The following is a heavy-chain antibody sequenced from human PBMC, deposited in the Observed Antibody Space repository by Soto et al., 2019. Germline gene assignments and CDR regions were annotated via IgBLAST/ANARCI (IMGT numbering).Heavy chain of an antibody. V-gene: IGHV1-3*01. CDR3: ARGERFLEWLFPYY. D-gene: IGHD3-3*01. Sequence: QVQLVQSGAEVKKPGASVKVSCKASGYTFTSYAMHWVRQAPGQRLEWMGWINAGNGNTKYSQKFQGRVTITRDTSASTAYMELSSLRSEDTAVYYCARGERFLEWLFPYYWGQGTLVTVSS. J-gene: IGHJ4*02. CDR1: GYTFTSYA. CDR2: INAGNGNT.